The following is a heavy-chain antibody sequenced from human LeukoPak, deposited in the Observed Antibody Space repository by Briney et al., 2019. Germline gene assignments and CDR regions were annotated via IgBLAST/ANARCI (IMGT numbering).Heavy chain of an antibody. D-gene: IGHD6-13*01. V-gene: IGHV3-30-3*01. CDR3: ARDDSVYRIAAAGTNY. CDR2: ISYDGSNK. Sequence: GRSLRLSCAASGFTFSSYAMHWVRQAPGKGLEWVAVISYDGSNKYYADSVKGRFTISRVNSKNTLYLQMNSLRAEDTAVYYCARDDSVYRIAAAGTNYWGQGTLVTVSS. CDR1: GFTFSSYA. J-gene: IGHJ4*02.